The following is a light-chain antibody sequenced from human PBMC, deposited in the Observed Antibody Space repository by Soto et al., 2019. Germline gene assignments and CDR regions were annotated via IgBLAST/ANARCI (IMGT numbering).Light chain of an antibody. CDR3: SSSAGILYV. V-gene: IGLV2-8*01. CDR2: EVS. CDR1: SSDVGGYNY. Sequence: QSALTQPPSASGSPGQSVTISCTGTSSDVGGYNYVSWYQQYPGKAPKLMIYEVSKRPSGVPDRFSGSKSGNTASLTVSGLQAEEEADYYCSSSAGILYVFGTGTKLTVL. J-gene: IGLJ1*01.